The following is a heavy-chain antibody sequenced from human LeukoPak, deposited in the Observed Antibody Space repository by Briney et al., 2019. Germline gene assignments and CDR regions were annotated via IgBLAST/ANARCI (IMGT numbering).Heavy chain of an antibody. J-gene: IGHJ5*02. V-gene: IGHV4-59*01. D-gene: IGHD1-1*01. CDR2: IYDSGTT. CDR3: AKKVESKWFDP. CDR1: GGSISGYY. Sequence: SETLSLTCTVSGGSISGYYWSWVRQPPGKGLEWIGYIYDSGTTNYNPSLKSRVTISEDTSKNQFSLKLTSVTAADTAVYYCAKKVESKWFDPWGQGTLDTVSS.